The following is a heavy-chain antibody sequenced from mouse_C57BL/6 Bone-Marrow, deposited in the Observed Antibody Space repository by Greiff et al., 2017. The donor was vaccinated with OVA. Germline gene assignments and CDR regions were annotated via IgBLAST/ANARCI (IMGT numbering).Heavy chain of an antibody. CDR3: TTYLRDY. CDR2: IDPENGDT. J-gene: IGHJ2*01. CDR1: GFNIKDDY. V-gene: IGHV14-4*01. Sequence: EVKLQQSGAELVRPGASVKLSCTASGFNIKDDYMHWVKQRPEQGLEWIGWIDPENGDTEYASKFQGKATITADTSSNTAYLPLSSLTSEDTAVYYCTTYLRDYWGQGTTLTVSS.